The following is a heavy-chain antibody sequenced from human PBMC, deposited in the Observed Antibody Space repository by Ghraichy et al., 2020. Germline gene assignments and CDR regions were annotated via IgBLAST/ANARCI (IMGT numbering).Heavy chain of an antibody. J-gene: IGHJ6*02. Sequence: ASVKGSCKASGYTFTGYYMHWVRQAPGQGLEWMGWINPNSGGTNYAQKFQGRVTMTRDTSISTAYMELSRLRSDDTAVYYCARGLSENYYYGMDVWGQGTTVTVSS. V-gene: IGHV1-2*02. CDR3: ARGLSENYYYGMDV. D-gene: IGHD3-3*02. CDR2: INPNSGGT. CDR1: GYTFTGYY.